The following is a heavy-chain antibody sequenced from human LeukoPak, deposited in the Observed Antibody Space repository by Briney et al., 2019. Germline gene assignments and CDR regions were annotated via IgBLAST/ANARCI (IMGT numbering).Heavy chain of an antibody. CDR1: GFTFSNSA. D-gene: IGHD6-19*01. J-gene: IGHJ4*01. V-gene: IGHV3-23*01. CDR2: LSGSGITT. Sequence: GGSLRLSCAASGFTFSNSAMSWVRQAPGKGLKWVSTLSGSGITTYYADSVKGRFTISRDNSKNTLYLQMNSLRAEDTAVYYCAKGIYSSGWSYFDYWGHGTLVTVSS. CDR3: AKGIYSSGWSYFDY.